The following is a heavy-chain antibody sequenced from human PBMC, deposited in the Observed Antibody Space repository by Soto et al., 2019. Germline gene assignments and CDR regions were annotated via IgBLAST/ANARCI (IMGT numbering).Heavy chain of an antibody. D-gene: IGHD2-2*01. CDR2: IKSKTDGGTT. J-gene: IGHJ4*02. V-gene: IGHV3-15*01. CDR3: TTARVGGFCSSTSCALFDY. Sequence: GGSLRLSCAASGFTFSNAWMSWVRQAPGKGLEWVGRIKSKTDGGTTDYAAPVKGRFTISRDDSKNTLYLQMNSLKTEDTAVYYCTTARVGGFCSSTSCALFDYWGQGTLVTVSS. CDR1: GFTFSNAW.